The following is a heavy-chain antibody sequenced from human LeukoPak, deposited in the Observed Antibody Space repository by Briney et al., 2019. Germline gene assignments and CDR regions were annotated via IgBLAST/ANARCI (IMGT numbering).Heavy chain of an antibody. CDR1: GFTFRSYN. D-gene: IGHD1-26*01. J-gene: IGHJ4*02. Sequence: GGSLRLSCAASGFTFRSYNMHWVRQAPGKGREWVAFIRSHGSTEYYADSVKGRFTISRDDSKNTLFLQMNSLRAEDTAVYYCAKDGGSFQVDYWGQGTLVTVSS. CDR3: AKDGGSFQVDY. CDR2: IRSHGSTE. V-gene: IGHV3-30*02.